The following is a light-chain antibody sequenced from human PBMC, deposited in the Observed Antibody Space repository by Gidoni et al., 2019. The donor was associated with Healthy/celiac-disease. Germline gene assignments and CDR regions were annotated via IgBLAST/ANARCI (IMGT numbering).Light chain of an antibody. Sequence: EIVMTQSPATLSVSPGDRATLSCRASQSVSSNLAWYQQKPGQAPRLLICGASTRATGIPARFSGSGSGTEFTLTISSLQSEDFAVYYCQQYNNWPPYTFGQGTKLEIK. J-gene: IGKJ2*01. V-gene: IGKV3-15*01. CDR3: QQYNNWPPYT. CDR2: GAS. CDR1: QSVSSN.